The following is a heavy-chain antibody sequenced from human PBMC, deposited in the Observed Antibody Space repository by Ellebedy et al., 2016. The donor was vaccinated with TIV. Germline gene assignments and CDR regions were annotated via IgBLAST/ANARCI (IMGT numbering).Heavy chain of an antibody. CDR3: ASRNWANAFDV. CDR1: GYIFTNFW. J-gene: IGHJ3*01. D-gene: IGHD7-27*01. V-gene: IGHV5-51*01. CDR2: IYPGDSDT. Sequence: GGSLRLSCKGSGYIFTNFWIGWVRQMPGKGLEWMGIIYPGDSDTRYSPSFQGQVTISADKSITTAYLQWSSLKASDTAMYYCASRNWANAFDVWGQGTMVTVSS.